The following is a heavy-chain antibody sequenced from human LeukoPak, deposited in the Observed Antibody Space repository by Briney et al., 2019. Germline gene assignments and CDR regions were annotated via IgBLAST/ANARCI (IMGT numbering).Heavy chain of an antibody. J-gene: IGHJ4*02. CDR3: ARDYPPGY. CDR1: GGSISSYY. CDR2: IYYSGST. V-gene: IGHV4-59*01. Sequence: KTSQTLSLTCTVSGGSISSYYWSWIRQPPGKGLEWIGYIYYSGSTNYNPSLKSRVTISVDTSKNQFSLKLSSVTAADTAVYYCARDYPPGYWGQGTLVTVSS.